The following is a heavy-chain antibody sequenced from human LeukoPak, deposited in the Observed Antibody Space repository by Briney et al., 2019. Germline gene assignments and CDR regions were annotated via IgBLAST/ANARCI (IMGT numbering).Heavy chain of an antibody. Sequence: GGSLRLSCAASGFSISTYWIHWVRQAPGKGLEWVSSISSSSSYIYYADSVKGRFTISRDNAKNSLYLQMNSLRAEDTAVYYCAREGLQCYDYWGQGTLVTVSS. CDR1: GFSISTYW. V-gene: IGHV3-21*01. CDR2: ISSSSSYI. CDR3: AREGLQCYDY. J-gene: IGHJ4*02. D-gene: IGHD4-11*01.